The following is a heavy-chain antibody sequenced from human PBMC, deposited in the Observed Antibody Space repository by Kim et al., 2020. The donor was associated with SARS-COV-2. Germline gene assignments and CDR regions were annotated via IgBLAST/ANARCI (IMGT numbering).Heavy chain of an antibody. CDR2: ISWNSGSI. Sequence: LSLTCAASGFTSGDYAMHWVRQAPGRGLEWVSGISWNSGSIGYADSVKGRFTISRDNAKNSLYLQMNSLRAEDTALYYCARAINSGSAFDYLGQGTL. J-gene: IGHJ4*02. CDR3: ARAINSGSAFDY. CDR1: GFTSGDYA. D-gene: IGHD1-26*01. V-gene: IGHV3-9*02.